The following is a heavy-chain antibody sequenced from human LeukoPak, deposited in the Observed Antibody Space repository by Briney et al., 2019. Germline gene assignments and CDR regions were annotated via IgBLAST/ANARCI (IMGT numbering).Heavy chain of an antibody. CDR1: GFTFSSYA. J-gene: IGHJ6*02. Sequence: PGGSLRLSCEASGFTFSSYAMSWVRQAPGKGLEWVSGISGNGGSTYYADSVKGRFTISRDNAKNSLYLQMNSLRAEDTAVYYCARYKSSPWRAAAAVDYYGMDVWGQGTTVTVSS. CDR3: ARYKSSPWRAAAAVDYYGMDV. D-gene: IGHD6-13*01. CDR2: ISGNGGST. V-gene: IGHV3-23*01.